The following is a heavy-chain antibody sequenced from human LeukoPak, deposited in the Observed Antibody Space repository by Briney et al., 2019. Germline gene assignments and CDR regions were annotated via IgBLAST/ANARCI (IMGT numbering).Heavy chain of an antibody. D-gene: IGHD2-2*01. CDR3: ARGGDIVVVPALRGDV. CDR2: INPSGGST. Sequence: ASVKVSCKASGYTFTSYYMHWVRQAPGQGLEWMGIINPSGGSTSYAQKFQGRVTMTRDTSTSTVYMELSSLRSEDTAAYYCARGGDIVVVPALRGDVWGQGTTVTVSS. J-gene: IGHJ6*02. CDR1: GYTFTSYY. V-gene: IGHV1-46*01.